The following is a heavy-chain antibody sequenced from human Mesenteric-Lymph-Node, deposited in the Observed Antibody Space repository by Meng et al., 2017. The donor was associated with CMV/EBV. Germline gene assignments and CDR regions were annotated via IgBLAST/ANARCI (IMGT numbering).Heavy chain of an antibody. CDR2: INPNSGGT. CDR1: GYTFTGYY. D-gene: IGHD4/OR15-4a*01. CDR3: ARDHMTLWWY. Sequence: ASVKVSCKASGYTFTGYYIHWVRQAPGQGLEWMGWINPNSGGTNYAQKFQGRVTMTRDTSISTAYMDLSRLRSDDTAVYYCARDHMTLWWYWGQGTLVTVSS. J-gene: IGHJ4*02. V-gene: IGHV1-2*02.